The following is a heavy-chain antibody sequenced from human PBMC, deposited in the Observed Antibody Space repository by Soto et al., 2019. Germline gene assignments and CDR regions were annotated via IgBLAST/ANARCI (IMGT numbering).Heavy chain of an antibody. CDR3: ARDTGPNGYNYYYFGMDV. Sequence: PGGSLRLSCAASGFTFYTYWMNWVRQAPGKGLEWVSNISARGGRTYYADSVKGRFTISRDNFKNTLYLQMNSLRAEDTGVYYCARDTGPNGYNYYYFGMDVWGQGTTVTVSS. CDR2: ISARGGRT. V-gene: IGHV3-23*01. CDR1: GFTFYTYW. D-gene: IGHD5-18*01. J-gene: IGHJ6*02.